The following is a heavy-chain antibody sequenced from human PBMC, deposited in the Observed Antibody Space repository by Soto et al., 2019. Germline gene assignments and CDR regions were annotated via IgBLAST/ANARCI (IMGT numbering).Heavy chain of an antibody. J-gene: IGHJ6*02. Sequence: GESLKISCKGSGYSFTSYWISWVRQMPGKGLEWMGRIDPSDSYTNYSPSFQGHVTISADKSISTAYLQWSSLKASDTAMYYCARPGGSSSYYYGMDVWGQGTTVTVSS. CDR1: GYSFTSYW. D-gene: IGHD6-6*01. CDR2: IDPSDSYT. V-gene: IGHV5-10-1*01. CDR3: ARPGGSSSYYYGMDV.